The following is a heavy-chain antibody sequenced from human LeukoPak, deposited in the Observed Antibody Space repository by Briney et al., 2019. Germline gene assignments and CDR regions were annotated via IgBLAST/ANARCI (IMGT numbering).Heavy chain of an antibody. V-gene: IGHV3-11*01. D-gene: IGHD6-19*01. CDR1: GSTFSDYY. CDR3: AKVYSSGWYDGDAFDI. Sequence: GGSLRLSCVASGSTFSDYYMSWIRQSPEKGLERVSYIDPSGDTIYYADSVKGRFTISRDNAKNSLYLRMNALRAEDTAVYYCAKVYSSGWYDGDAFDIWGQGTMVTVSS. J-gene: IGHJ3*02. CDR2: IDPSGDTI.